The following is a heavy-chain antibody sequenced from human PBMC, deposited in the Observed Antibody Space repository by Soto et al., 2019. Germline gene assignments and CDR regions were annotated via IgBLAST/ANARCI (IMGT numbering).Heavy chain of an antibody. CDR2: ISAYNGNT. Sequence: QVQLVQSGAEVKKPGASVKVSCKASGYTFTSYGISWVRQAPGQGLEWMGWISAYNGNTNYAQKLQGRVTMTTDTSTSTAYMERRSLRSDETAVYYCARLYCISTSCYLGMDVWGQGTTVTVSS. CDR3: ARLYCISTSCYLGMDV. J-gene: IGHJ6*02. D-gene: IGHD2-2*01. CDR1: GYTFTSYG. V-gene: IGHV1-18*01.